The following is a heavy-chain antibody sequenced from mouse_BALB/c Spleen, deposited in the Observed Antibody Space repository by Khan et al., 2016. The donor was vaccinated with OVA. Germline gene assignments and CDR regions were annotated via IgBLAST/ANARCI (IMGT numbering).Heavy chain of an antibody. CDR1: GFNIKDTY. CDR3: ALSDYYGGSC. CDR2: IDPENGNT. J-gene: IGHJ4*01. V-gene: IGHV14-3*02. Sequence: VQLKEPGAEFVKTGASVKLSCTASGFNIKDTYMHWRKQRPEQGLEWSGRIDPENGNTKFDPKFQGKATITSDTSSNTATLQLSSLTSEDTAVYYCALSDYYGGSCWGQGPSVTVSS. D-gene: IGHD1-1*01.